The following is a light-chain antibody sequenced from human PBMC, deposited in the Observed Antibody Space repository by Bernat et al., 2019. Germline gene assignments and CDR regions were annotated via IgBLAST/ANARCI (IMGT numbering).Light chain of an antibody. CDR2: DVT. CDR3: SSYTSSRTWV. V-gene: IGLV2-14*03. Sequence: QSALTQPASVSGSPGQSITIACTGTSSDIGGYKYVSWHQQHPGKAPKLMTYDVTNRPSGVSDRFSASKSGNTASLTISGLQAEDEADYYCSSYTSSRTWVFGGGTKLTVL. CDR1: SSDIGGYKY. J-gene: IGLJ3*02.